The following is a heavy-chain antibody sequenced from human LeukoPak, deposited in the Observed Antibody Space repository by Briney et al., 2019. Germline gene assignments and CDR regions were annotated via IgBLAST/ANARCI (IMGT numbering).Heavy chain of an antibody. J-gene: IGHJ4*02. CDR2: IYTSGST. CDR3: ARDGPYCSSTSCSPLDY. D-gene: IGHD2-2*01. CDR1: GGSISSYY. V-gene: IGHV4-4*07. Sequence: KPSETLSLTCTVSGGSISSYYWSWIRQPAGKGLEWIGRIYTSGSTNYNPSLKSRATMSVDTSKNQFSLKLSSVTAADTAVYYCARDGPYCSSTSCSPLDYWGQGTLVTVSS.